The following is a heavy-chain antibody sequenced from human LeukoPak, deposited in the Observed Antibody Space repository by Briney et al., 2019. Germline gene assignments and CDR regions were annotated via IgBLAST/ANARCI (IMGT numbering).Heavy chain of an antibody. V-gene: IGHV4-59*08. Sequence: PSETLSLTCTVSGGSISSYYWSWIRQPPGKGLEWIGYIYYSGSTNYNPSLKSRVTISVDTSKNQFSLKLSSVTAADTAVYYCARATYYYDSSGYYYLNQDYWGQGTLVTVSS. D-gene: IGHD3-22*01. J-gene: IGHJ4*02. CDR3: ARATYYYDSSGYYYLNQDY. CDR2: IYYSGST. CDR1: GGSISSYY.